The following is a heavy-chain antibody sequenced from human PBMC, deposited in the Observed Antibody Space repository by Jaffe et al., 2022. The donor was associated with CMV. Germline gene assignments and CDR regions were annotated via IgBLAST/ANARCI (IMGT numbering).Heavy chain of an antibody. CDR1: GFTVSSNY. J-gene: IGHJ6*03. V-gene: IGHV3-66*01. Sequence: EVQLVESGGGLVQPGGSLRLSCAASGFTVSSNYMSWVRQAPGKGLEWVSVIYSGGSTYYADSVKGRFTISRDNSKNTLYLQMNSLRAEDTAVYYCARDIAAAGPIYYYYYMDVWGKGTTVTVSS. CDR2: IYSGGST. D-gene: IGHD6-13*01. CDR3: ARDIAAAGPIYYYYYMDV.